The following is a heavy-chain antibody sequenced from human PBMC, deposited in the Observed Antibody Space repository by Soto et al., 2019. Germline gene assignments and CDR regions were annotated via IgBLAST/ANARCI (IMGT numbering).Heavy chain of an antibody. CDR1: GFTFSTYT. D-gene: IGHD2-15*01. CDR2: ISSGSSII. Sequence: VQLVESGGGLVQPGGSLRLSCAASGFTFSTYTINWVRQAPGKGPAWVSYISSGSSIIYYADSVKGRFTISRDNAKNSLYLQMNNLRAEDTAIYYCARGFDCSGGSCHFDYWGQGTLVTVSS. V-gene: IGHV3-48*01. CDR3: ARGFDCSGGSCHFDY. J-gene: IGHJ4*02.